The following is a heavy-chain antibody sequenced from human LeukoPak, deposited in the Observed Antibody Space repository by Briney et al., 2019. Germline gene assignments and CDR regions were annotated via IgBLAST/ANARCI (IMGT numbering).Heavy chain of an antibody. CDR3: ATLLYGSGSYPTRDDAFDI. CDR2: IYRSGST. J-gene: IGHJ3*02. CDR1: GGSISYYY. V-gene: IGHV4-59*01. Sequence: SETLSLTCTVSGGSISYYYWSWIRQPPGRGLEWIGYIYRSGSTNYNPSLKSRVTISVDTSKNQFSLKLSSVTAADTAVYYCATLLYGSGSYPTRDDAFDIWGQGTMVTVSS. D-gene: IGHD3-10*01.